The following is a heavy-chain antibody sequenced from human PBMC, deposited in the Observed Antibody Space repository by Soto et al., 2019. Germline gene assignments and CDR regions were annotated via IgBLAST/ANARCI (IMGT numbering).Heavy chain of an antibody. J-gene: IGHJ5*02. V-gene: IGHV4-30-4*01. CDR3: ARSTAYYYDSSGYLDSTNWFDP. CDR2: IYYSGST. CDR1: GGSISSGDYC. Sequence: SQTHPLSYTVSGGSISSGDYCWSCIRQPPGKGLEWIGYIYYSGSTYYNPSLKSRVTISVDTSKNQFSLKLSSVTAADTAVYYCARSTAYYYDSSGYLDSTNWFDPWGQGTLVTVSS. D-gene: IGHD3-22*01.